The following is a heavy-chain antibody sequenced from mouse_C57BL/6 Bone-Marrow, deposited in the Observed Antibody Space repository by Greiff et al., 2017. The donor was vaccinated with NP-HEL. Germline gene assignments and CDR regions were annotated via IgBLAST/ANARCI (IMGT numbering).Heavy chain of an antibody. J-gene: IGHJ3*01. Sequence: VKLMESGPGLVQPSQSLSITCTVSGFSLTSYGVHWVRQSPGKGLEWLGVIWSGGSTDYNAAFISRLSISKKDTKKQVFYKMNSLQAEDTAIYYCARNGVLRSWFAYWGQGTLVTVSA. CDR1: GFSLTSYG. CDR3: ARNGVLRSWFAY. V-gene: IGHV2-2*01. CDR2: IWSGGST. D-gene: IGHD1-1*01.